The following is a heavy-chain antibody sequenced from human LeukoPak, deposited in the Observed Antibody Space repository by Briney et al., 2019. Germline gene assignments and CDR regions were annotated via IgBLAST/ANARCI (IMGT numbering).Heavy chain of an antibody. CDR1: GFTFSDYY. V-gene: IGHV3-11*01. J-gene: IGHJ5*02. D-gene: IGHD2-2*01. CDR2: ISSSGSTI. Sequence: GGSLRLSCAASGFTFSDYYMSWIRQAPGKGLEWVSYISSSGSTIYYADSVKGRFTISRDNAKNSLYLQMNSLRAEDTAVYYCARLAHCSSTSCYLGAGGFDPWGQGTLVTVSS. CDR3: ARLAHCSSTSCYLGAGGFDP.